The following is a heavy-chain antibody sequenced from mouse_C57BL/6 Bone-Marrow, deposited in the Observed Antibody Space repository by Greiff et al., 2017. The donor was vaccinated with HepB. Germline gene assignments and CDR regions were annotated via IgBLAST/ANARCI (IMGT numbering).Heavy chain of an antibody. CDR1: GYAFTNYL. CDR3: ARWGPSYYSNVGFAY. J-gene: IGHJ3*01. V-gene: IGHV1-54*01. CDR2: INPGSGGT. Sequence: QVQLKQSGAELVRPGTSVKVSCKASGYAFTNYLIEWVKQRPGQGLEWIGVINPGSGGTNYNEKFKGKATLTADKSSSTAYMQLSSLTSEDSAVYFCARWGPSYYSNVGFAYWGQGTLVTVSA. D-gene: IGHD2-5*01.